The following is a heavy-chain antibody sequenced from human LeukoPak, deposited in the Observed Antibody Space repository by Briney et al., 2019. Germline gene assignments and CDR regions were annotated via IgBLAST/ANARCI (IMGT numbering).Heavy chain of an antibody. Sequence: ASVKVSCTASGYTFTSYDINWVRQATGQGLEWMGWMNPNTGNKGSAQRFQGTVTMTSDTSISTAYMERRGPRSEDTAVYYCARGPLVRLPSSFDPWGQGTLVTVSS. CDR1: GYTFTSYD. V-gene: IGHV1-8*01. D-gene: IGHD3-16*02. CDR3: ARGPLVRLPSSFDP. J-gene: IGHJ5*02. CDR2: MNPNTGNK.